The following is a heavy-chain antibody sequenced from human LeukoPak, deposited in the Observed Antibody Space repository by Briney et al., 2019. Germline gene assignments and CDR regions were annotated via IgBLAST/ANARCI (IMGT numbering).Heavy chain of an antibody. CDR2: MNPNSGNT. J-gene: IGHJ6*03. CDR1: GYTFTSYD. Sequence: ASVTVSCKASGYTFTSYDINWVRQATGQGLEWMGWMNPNSGNTGYAQKFQGRVTMTRDMSTSTVYMELSSLRSEDTAVYYCARDRYTAMVRDYYYMDVWGKGTTVTVSS. D-gene: IGHD5-18*01. CDR3: ARDRYTAMVRDYYYMDV. V-gene: IGHV1-8*02.